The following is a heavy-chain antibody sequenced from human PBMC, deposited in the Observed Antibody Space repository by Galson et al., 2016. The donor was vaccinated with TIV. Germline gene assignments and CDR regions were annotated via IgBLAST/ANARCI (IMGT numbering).Heavy chain of an antibody. V-gene: IGHV1-18*01. D-gene: IGHD2-2*01. Sequence: SVKVSCKASGYTFGNFGISWVRQAPGQGPEWMGWISAYTGNTYYIEKFQGRFTMTTDTSASTAHMEPRNLRSDDTAVYYWARNLEQGVVVLPSAIKNWFDPWGQGTLVTVSS. J-gene: IGHJ5*02. CDR2: ISAYTGNT. CDR1: GYTFGNFG. CDR3: ARNLEQGVVVLPSAIKNWFDP.